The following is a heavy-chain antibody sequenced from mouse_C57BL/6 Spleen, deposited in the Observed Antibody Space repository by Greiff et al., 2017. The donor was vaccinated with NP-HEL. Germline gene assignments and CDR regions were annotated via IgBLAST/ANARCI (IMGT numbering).Heavy chain of an antibody. CDR3: ARKRDPYAMDY. J-gene: IGHJ4*01. CDR1: GYTFTSYW. D-gene: IGHD3-3*01. V-gene: IGHV1-64*01. Sequence: QVQLQQPGAELVKPGASVKLSCKASGYTFTSYWMHWVKQRPEQGLEWIGMIHPNSGSTKYNEKFKSKATLTVDKSSSTAYMQLSSLTSEDSAVYYCARKRDPYAMDYWGQGTSVTVSS. CDR2: IHPNSGST.